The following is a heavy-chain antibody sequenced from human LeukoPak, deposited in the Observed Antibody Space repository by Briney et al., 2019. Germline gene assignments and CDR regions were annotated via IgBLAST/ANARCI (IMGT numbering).Heavy chain of an antibody. Sequence: GGSLRLSCAASGFTFSDYYMSWIRQAPGKGLEWVSRINKDGSSTDYAGSVRGRFTISRDNAKNTLYLQMSSLRGEDTAVYYCAREVATTGRHFDYWGQGTLVTVSS. J-gene: IGHJ4*02. D-gene: IGHD5-12*01. V-gene: IGHV3-74*01. CDR2: INKDGSST. CDR3: AREVATTGRHFDY. CDR1: GFTFSDYY.